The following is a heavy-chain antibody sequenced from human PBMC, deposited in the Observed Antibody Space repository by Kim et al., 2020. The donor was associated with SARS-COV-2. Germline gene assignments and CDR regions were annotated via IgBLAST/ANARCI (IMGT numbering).Heavy chain of an antibody. CDR3: ASGGDPTTWYRAFDP. V-gene: IGHV4-34*01. D-gene: IGHD1-26*01. Sequence: SETLSLTCDVFGGSFIDYCWSWIRQPPGRGLEWIGEIDHSGSTNYNPSLKSRLTISIDTSKNQFALKLSSVTSADTALYYCASGGDPTTWYRAFDPWGQG. J-gene: IGHJ5*02. CDR1: GGSFIDYC. CDR2: IDHSGST.